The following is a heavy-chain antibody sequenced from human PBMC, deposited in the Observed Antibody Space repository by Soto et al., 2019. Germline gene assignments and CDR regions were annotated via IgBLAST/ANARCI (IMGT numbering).Heavy chain of an antibody. CDR2: IDHSGRT. Sequence: WTWILHPPVAGLEWIGYIDHSGRTNYNPSNKRRVSISLDTSKNHFSLQLRAVTAADTAVDYCARVGGDDFGDSGCFDYWGQGTLVTVSS. V-gene: IGHV4-61*03. CDR3: ARVGGDDFGDSGCFDY. D-gene: IGHD4-17*01. J-gene: IGHJ4*02.